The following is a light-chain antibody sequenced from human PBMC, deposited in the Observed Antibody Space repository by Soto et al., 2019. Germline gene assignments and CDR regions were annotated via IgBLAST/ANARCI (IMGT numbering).Light chain of an antibody. CDR1: SNDVGTYNY. CDR2: EVS. CDR3: SSYSSSTTLVV. Sequence: QPASVSGSPGQSITISCTGTSNDVGTYNYVSWYQQHPGKAPKLMIYEVSHRPSGVSNRFSGSKSGNTASLTISGLQAGDEAAYYCSSYSSSTTLVVFGGGTKLTVL. V-gene: IGLV2-14*01. J-gene: IGLJ2*01.